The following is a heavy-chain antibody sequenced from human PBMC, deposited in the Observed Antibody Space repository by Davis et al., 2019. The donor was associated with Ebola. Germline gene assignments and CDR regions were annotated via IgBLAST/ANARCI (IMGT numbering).Heavy chain of an antibody. Sequence: SETLSLTCAVSGDSITSNNWWIWVRQPPGKGLEWIGEIHHSGSTNYSPSLKSRVTISVDKSKNQFSLNLISVTAADTAVYYCAREGVDFGDYWGQGALVTVSS. V-gene: IGHV4-4*02. D-gene: IGHD3-10*01. J-gene: IGHJ4*02. CDR3: AREGVDFGDY. CDR2: IHHSGST. CDR1: GDSITSNNW.